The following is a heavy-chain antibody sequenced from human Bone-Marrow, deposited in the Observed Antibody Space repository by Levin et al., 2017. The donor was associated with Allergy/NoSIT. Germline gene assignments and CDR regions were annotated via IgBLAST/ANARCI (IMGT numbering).Heavy chain of an antibody. CDR3: ARWIGFWSGHHRNYYYGMDV. D-gene: IGHD3-3*01. Sequence: ASVKVSCKASGYTFTSYDINWVRQATGQGLEWMGWMNPNSGNTGYAQKFQGRVTMTRNTSISTAYMELSSLRSEDTAVYYCARWIGFWSGHHRNYYYGMDVWGQGTTVTVSS. CDR1: GYTFTSYD. CDR2: MNPNSGNT. V-gene: IGHV1-8*01. J-gene: IGHJ6*02.